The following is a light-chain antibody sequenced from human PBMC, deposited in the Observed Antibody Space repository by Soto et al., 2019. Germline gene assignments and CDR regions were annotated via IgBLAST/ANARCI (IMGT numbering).Light chain of an antibody. J-gene: IGKJ5*01. CDR3: QQYGTSPIT. Sequence: EIVLTQSPGTLSLSPGERATLSCRASQRVSARYLAWYQQKPGQAPRLLIYDASSRATGIPDRFSGSGSGTGFTLTINRLEPEDFAVYYCQQYGTSPITFGQGTRLEIK. CDR1: QRVSARY. CDR2: DAS. V-gene: IGKV3-20*01.